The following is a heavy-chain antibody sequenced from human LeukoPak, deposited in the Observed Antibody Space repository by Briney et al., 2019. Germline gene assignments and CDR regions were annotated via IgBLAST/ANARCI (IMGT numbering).Heavy chain of an antibody. CDR3: AKAYSSSLYGDAFHI. Sequence: GGSLRLSCARSGFTFRLYAMTGVPQAPGKGVEWVSGSSSTASVSKLAGSVNIRINNSKDNSKKTLYLQLNSLRVEDTAIYYCAKAYSSSLYGDAFHIWGQGTMVTVSP. D-gene: IGHD6-13*01. CDR1: GFTFRLYA. V-gene: IGHV3-23*01. J-gene: IGHJ3*02. CDR2: SSSTASVS.